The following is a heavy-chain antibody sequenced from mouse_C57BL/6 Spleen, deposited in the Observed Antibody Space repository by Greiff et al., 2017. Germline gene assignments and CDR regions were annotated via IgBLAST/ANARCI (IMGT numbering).Heavy chain of an antibody. CDR3: ARGASMDY. CDR2: IDPSDSYT. V-gene: IGHV1-69*01. Sequence: QVQLQQPGAELVMPGASVKLSCKASGYTFTSYWMHWVKQRPGQGLEWIGEIDPSDSYTNYNQKFKGKSTLTVDKSSSTAYMQLSSLTSEDSAVYYCARGASMDYWGQGTSGTVSS. J-gene: IGHJ4*01. CDR1: GYTFTSYW.